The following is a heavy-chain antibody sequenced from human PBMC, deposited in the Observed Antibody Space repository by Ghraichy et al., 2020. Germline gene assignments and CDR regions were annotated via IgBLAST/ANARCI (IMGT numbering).Heavy chain of an antibody. CDR3: AKERAAAALDV. Sequence: GALRLSCAASGFTFSNFALTWVRQAPRKGLEWVSAISGSGAGTYYADSVRGRFTISRDYSKNTLFLQMNSLRAEDTAVYYCAKERAAAALDVWGQGTTVTVSS. CDR2: ISGSGAGT. D-gene: IGHD6-13*01. V-gene: IGHV3-23*01. CDR1: GFTFSNFA. J-gene: IGHJ6*02.